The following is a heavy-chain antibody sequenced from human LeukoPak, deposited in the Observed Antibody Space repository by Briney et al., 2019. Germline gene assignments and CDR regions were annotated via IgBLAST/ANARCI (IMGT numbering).Heavy chain of an antibody. CDR1: GGSFSTYY. V-gene: IGHV4-34*01. J-gene: IGHJ4*03. CDR3: ARGPTISETGYFDY. D-gene: IGHD1-1*01. CDR2: INHRGET. Sequence: SEALSLTCAVYGGSFSTYYWSWIRQSPGKGLEWITEINHRGETNNNPSVKSRVTISVDTSKNQFSLKITSLTDADTRVYYCARGPTISETGYFDYWGQGTLVTVSS.